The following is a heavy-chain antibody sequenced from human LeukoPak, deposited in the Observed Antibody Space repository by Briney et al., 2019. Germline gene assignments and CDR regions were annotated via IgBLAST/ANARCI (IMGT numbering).Heavy chain of an antibody. CDR3: ARGLYSIVDY. V-gene: IGHV4-31*03. D-gene: IGHD2-8*01. J-gene: IGHJ4*02. Sequence: PSETLSLTCTVSGGSISSGGYYWSWIRQHPGKGLEWMGYIDYSGSTYYNPSLKSRVTISRDTSKNQFSLKLNSVTAADTAVYYCARGLYSIVDYWGQGTLVTVSS. CDR2: IDYSGST. CDR1: GGSISSGGYY.